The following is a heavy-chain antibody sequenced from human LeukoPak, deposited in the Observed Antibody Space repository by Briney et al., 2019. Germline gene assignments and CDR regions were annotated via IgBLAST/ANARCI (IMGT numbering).Heavy chain of an antibody. CDR1: GGSISSYY. J-gene: IGHJ4*02. Sequence: SETLSLTCTVSGGSISSYYWSWIRQPAGKGLEWIGRIYTRGSTNYNPSLKSRVTMSVDTSKNQFSLKLSSVTAADTAVYYCARDGDSGSYIDYWGQGTLVTVSS. CDR2: IYTRGST. V-gene: IGHV4-4*07. CDR3: ARDGDSGSYIDY. D-gene: IGHD1-26*01.